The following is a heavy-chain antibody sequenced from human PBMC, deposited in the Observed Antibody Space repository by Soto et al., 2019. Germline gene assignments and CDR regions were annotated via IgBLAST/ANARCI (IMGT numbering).Heavy chain of an antibody. CDR2: ISGSGGST. D-gene: IGHD6-13*01. V-gene: IGHV3-23*01. CDR1: GFTFSSYA. J-gene: IGHJ1*01. CDR3: ATYSSSFDPEYFQH. Sequence: LRLSCAASGFTFSSYAMSWVRQAPGKGLEWVSAISGSGGSTYYADSVKGRFTISRDNSKNTLYLQMNSLRAEDTAVYYCATYSSSFDPEYFQHWGQGTLVTVSS.